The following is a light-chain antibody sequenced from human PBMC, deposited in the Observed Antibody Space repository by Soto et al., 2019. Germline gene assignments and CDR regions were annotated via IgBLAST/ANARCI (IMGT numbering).Light chain of an antibody. Sequence: EIVLTQSPGTLSLSPGERATLSCRASQSVSSSYLAWYQQKPGQAPRLLIHGASSRATGIPDRFSGSGSGTDFTLTISSLEPEDFAVYYCQQRSSWPFTFGPGTKVDIK. V-gene: IGKV3D-20*02. CDR3: QQRSSWPFT. J-gene: IGKJ3*01. CDR1: QSVSSSY. CDR2: GAS.